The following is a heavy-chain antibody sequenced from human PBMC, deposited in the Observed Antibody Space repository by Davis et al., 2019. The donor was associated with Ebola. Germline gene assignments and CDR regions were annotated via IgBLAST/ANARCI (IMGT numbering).Heavy chain of an antibody. V-gene: IGHV3-53*01. D-gene: IGHD1-26*01. CDR1: EFTVSSNY. Sequence: PGGSLRLSCAAFEFTVSSNYMSWVRQAPGKGLEWVSVIYGGGNTYYADSVKGRFTISRDNSKNTLYLQMNGLRVEDTAIYYCAKDTSNIWFDIWGQGTMVTVSS. CDR2: IYGGGNT. CDR3: AKDTSNIWFDI. J-gene: IGHJ3*02.